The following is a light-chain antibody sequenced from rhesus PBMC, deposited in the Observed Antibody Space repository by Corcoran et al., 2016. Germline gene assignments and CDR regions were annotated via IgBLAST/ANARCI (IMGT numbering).Light chain of an antibody. J-gene: IGLJ1*01. CDR3: CSYTTSNTYI. CDR1: TSDIGAYNF. CDR2: GVS. V-gene: IGLV2S7*01. Sequence: QSAPTQPPSVSGSPGQSATISCTGATSDIGAYNFVSWYQQNPGKVPKLILYGVSNRPSGVTDRFSGSKSGNTASLTISGLQAEDEADYSCCSYTTSNTYIFGAGTRLXVL.